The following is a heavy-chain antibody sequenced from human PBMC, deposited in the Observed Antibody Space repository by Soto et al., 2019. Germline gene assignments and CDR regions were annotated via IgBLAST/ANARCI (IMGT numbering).Heavy chain of an antibody. CDR3: PNSAGGYVNSGYYGGDYDS. D-gene: IGHD3-22*01. V-gene: IGHV4-59*01. CDR1: GGSMNNYY. Sequence: SETLSLTCTVSGGSMNNYYWSWIRQAPGKGLQYIGYISYMGTTNYNPSLKSRVTISVDTSKNQFSLKLTSVTAADTALYYCPNSAGGYVNSGYYGGDYDSWGRGTLVTVSS. CDR2: ISYMGTT. J-gene: IGHJ4*02.